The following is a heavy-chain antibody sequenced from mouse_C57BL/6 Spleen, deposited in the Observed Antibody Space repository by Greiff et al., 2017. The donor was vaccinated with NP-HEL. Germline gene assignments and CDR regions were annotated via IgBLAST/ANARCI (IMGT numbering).Heavy chain of an antibody. J-gene: IGHJ2*01. Sequence: EVQLQESGGGLVQPGGSMKLSCVASGFTFSNYWMNWVRQSPEKGLEWVAQIRLKSDNYATHYAESVKGRFTISRDDSTSSVYLQMNNLRAEDTGIYYCAGPDLLWLRQGAFDYWGQGTTLTVSS. V-gene: IGHV6-3*01. CDR1: GFTFSNYW. CDR3: AGPDLLWLRQGAFDY. CDR2: IRLKSDNYAT. D-gene: IGHD2-2*01.